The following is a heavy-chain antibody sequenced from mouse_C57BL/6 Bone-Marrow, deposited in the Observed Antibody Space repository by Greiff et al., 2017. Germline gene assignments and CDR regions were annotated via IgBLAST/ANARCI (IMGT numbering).Heavy chain of an antibody. V-gene: IGHV1-59*01. CDR2: IDPSDSYT. D-gene: IGHD1-1*01. CDR1: GYTFTSYW. J-gene: IGHJ1*03. CDR3: SRLLREWYFYV. Sequence: QVQLQQPGAELVRPGTSVKLSCKASGYTFTSYWMHWVKQRPGQGLEWIGVIDPSDSYTNYNQKFKGKATLTVDTSSSTAYMQLSSLTSEDSAVYYCSRLLREWYFYVWGRGTTVTVSS.